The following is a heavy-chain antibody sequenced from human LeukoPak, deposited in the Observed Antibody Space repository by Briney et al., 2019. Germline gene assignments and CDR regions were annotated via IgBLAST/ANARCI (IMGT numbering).Heavy chain of an antibody. CDR3: ARGGQSSSWYGVIDY. CDR1: GYTLTSYY. CDR2: INPSGGST. D-gene: IGHD6-13*01. Sequence: ASVKVSCKASGYTLTSYYMHWVRQAPGQGLEWMGIINPSGGSTSYAQKFQGRVTMTRDMSTSTVYMELSSLRSEDTAVYYCARGGQSSSWYGVIDYWGQGTLVTVSS. V-gene: IGHV1-46*01. J-gene: IGHJ4*02.